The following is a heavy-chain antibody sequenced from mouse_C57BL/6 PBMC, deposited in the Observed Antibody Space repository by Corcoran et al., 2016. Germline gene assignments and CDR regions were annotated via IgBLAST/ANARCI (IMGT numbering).Heavy chain of an antibody. Sequence: EVQLQQSGPELVKPGASVKISCKASGYTFTDYYMNWVKQSHGKSLEWIGDINPNNGGTSYNQKFKGKATLTVDKSSSTAYMELRSLTSEDSAVYYCARSEGEYGNYYNYYAMDYWGQGTSVTVSS. J-gene: IGHJ4*01. CDR1: GYTFTDYY. CDR2: INPNNGGT. D-gene: IGHD2-10*02. CDR3: ARSEGEYGNYYNYYAMDY. V-gene: IGHV1-26*01.